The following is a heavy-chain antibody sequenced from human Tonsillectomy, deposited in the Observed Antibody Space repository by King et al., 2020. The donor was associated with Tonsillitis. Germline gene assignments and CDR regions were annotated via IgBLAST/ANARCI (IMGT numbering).Heavy chain of an antibody. V-gene: IGHV4-39*01. CDR2: IYYSGST. D-gene: IGHD5-12*01. J-gene: IGHJ4*02. CDR3: AGHFRGYSGYDTHYFDY. CDR1: GGSISSSSYY. Sequence: LQLQESGPGLVKPSETLSLTCTVSGGSISSSSYYWGWIRQPPGKGLEWIGSIYYSGSTYYNPSLKSRVTISVDTSKNQFSLKLSSVTAADTAVYYCAGHFRGYSGYDTHYFDYWGQGTLVTVSS.